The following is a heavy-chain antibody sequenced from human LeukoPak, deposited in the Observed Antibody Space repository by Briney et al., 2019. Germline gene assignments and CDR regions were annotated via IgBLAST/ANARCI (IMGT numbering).Heavy chain of an antibody. Sequence: ASVKVSCKASGYTFTGYYMHWVRQAPGQGLEWMGWINPDSGGTNYAQKFQGRVTMTRDTSISTAYMELSRLRSDDTAVYYCARDQAMVTEFDYWGQGTLVTVS. CDR2: INPDSGGT. V-gene: IGHV1-2*02. CDR1: GYTFTGYY. J-gene: IGHJ4*02. D-gene: IGHD5-18*01. CDR3: ARDQAMVTEFDY.